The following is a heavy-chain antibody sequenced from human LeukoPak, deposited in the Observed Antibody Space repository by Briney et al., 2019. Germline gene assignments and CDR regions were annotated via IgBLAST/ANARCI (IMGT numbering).Heavy chain of an antibody. V-gene: IGHV1-8*01. J-gene: IGHJ4*02. Sequence: GASVKVSCKASRYTFTSYDINWVRQATGQGLEWMGWMNPNSGNTGYAQKFQGRVTMTRNTSISTAYMELSSLRSEDTAVYYCASSPRTNYYDSSGYSYWGQGTLVTVSS. D-gene: IGHD3-22*01. CDR3: ASSPRTNYYDSSGYSY. CDR1: RYTFTSYD. CDR2: MNPNSGNT.